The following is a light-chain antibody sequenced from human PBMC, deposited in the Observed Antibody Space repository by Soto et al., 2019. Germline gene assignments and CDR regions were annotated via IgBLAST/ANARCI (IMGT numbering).Light chain of an antibody. CDR1: QTIYSN. Sequence: IRMTQSPATLSVSPGERDTLSCRASQTIYSNVAWYQQRPGQAPRLLIYRASSRATGIPDRFSGSGSGTDFTLTISRLEPEDFAVYYCQQYGSSPRTFGQGTKVDI. V-gene: IGKV3-20*01. CDR2: RAS. CDR3: QQYGSSPRT. J-gene: IGKJ1*01.